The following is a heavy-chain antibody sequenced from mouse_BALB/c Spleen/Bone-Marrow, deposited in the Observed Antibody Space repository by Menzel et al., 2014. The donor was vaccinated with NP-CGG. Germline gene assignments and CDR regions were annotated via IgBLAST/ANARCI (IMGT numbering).Heavy chain of an antibody. CDR2: INPDSSTI. Sequence: AGGGVDFSGFWLGWVRQAPGKGLEWIGEINPDSSTINYTPSLKDRFIISRDNAKNTLYLQMSKVRSEDTALYYCARLGYYVGFAYWGQGTLVTVSA. CDR1: GVDFSGFW. D-gene: IGHD2-3*01. V-gene: IGHV4-1*02. J-gene: IGHJ3*01. CDR3: ARLGYYVGFAY.